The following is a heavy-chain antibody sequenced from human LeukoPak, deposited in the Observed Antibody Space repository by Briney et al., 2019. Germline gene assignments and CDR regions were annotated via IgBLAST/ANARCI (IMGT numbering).Heavy chain of an antibody. D-gene: IGHD4-17*01. J-gene: IGHJ4*02. CDR3: ARGSPIYGDYFDY. CDR1: GYTFTNYY. CDR2: INPIFGTA. Sequence: SVKVSCKASGYTFTNYYIHWVRQAPGQGLEWMGGINPIFGTADYAQKFQGRVTITADESTSTAYMEVSSLRPEDTAVYYCARGSPIYGDYFDYWGQGTLVTVSS. V-gene: IGHV1-69*13.